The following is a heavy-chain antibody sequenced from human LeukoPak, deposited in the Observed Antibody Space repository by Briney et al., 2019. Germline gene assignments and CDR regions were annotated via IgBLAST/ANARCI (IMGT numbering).Heavy chain of an antibody. CDR2: ISSSSSYI. D-gene: IGHD3-10*01. CDR3: ARSPPRYYYGSGSTYVDY. J-gene: IGHJ4*02. CDR1: GFTFSSYE. V-gene: IGHV3-21*01. Sequence: GGSLRLSCAASGFTFSSYEMNWVRQAPGKGLEWVSSISSSSSYIYYADSVKGRFTISRDNAKNSLYLQMNSLRAEDTAVYYCARSPPRYYYGSGSTYVDYWGQGTLVTVSS.